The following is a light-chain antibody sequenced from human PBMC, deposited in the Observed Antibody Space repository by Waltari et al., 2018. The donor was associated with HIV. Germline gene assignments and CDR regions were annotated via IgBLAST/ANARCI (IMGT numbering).Light chain of an antibody. Sequence: SPGQSVTISCTGASSDVGAFKYVSWYQQHPGKAPKLLIYDVTKRPSGVPDRFSGSKSGNTASLTVSGLQAEDEAHYYCSSYAGSSMSYAFGTGTKVTVL. CDR1: SSDVGAFKY. CDR3: SSYAGSSMSYA. V-gene: IGLV2-8*01. J-gene: IGLJ1*01. CDR2: DVT.